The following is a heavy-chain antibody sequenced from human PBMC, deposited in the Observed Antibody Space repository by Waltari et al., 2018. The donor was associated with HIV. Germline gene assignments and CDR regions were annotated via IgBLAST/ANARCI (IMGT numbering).Heavy chain of an antibody. CDR3: ARLGSGTYFSTRIDY. CDR2: LSSSTFV. J-gene: IGHJ4*02. D-gene: IGHD3-10*01. V-gene: IGHV4-39*01. CDR1: GDSISTSSFY. Sequence: QVQLKESGPGLVKPSETLSLTCTISGDSISTSSFYWGWIRQPPGKGLEWIGTLSSSTFVYDTPSWKSRVSMSEDTSKYIISLTLRSVTAADAAVYFCARLGSGTYFSTRIDYWGQGIVVTVSS.